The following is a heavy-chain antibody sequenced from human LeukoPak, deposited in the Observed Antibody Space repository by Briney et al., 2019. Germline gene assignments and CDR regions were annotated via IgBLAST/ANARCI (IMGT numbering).Heavy chain of an antibody. CDR2: IYNSGNT. CDR3: ARPSRDGYRYTFDY. CDR1: GGSIGSYY. D-gene: IGHD5-24*01. J-gene: IGHJ4*02. V-gene: IGHV4-59*01. Sequence: PSETLSLTCTVSGGSIGSYYWSWIRQSPGKGLEWIGYIYNSGNTNYSPSLKSRVSISVDTPKNQFSLKLSSVTAADTAVYYCARPSRDGYRYTFDYWGQGILVTVSS.